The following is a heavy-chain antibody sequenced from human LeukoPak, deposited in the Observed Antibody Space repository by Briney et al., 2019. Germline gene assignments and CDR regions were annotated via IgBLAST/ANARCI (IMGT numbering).Heavy chain of an antibody. CDR1: GYTFTSYG. CDR3: ARDGSHSYDYAPHDY. CDR2: ISAYNGNT. D-gene: IGHD3-16*01. V-gene: IGHV1-18*01. Sequence: ASVKVSCKASGYTFTSYGISWVRQAPGQGLEWMGWISAYNGNTNYAQKLQGRVTMTTDTSTSTAYMELSSLRSEDTAVYYCARDGSHSYDYAPHDYWGQGTLVTVSS. J-gene: IGHJ4*02.